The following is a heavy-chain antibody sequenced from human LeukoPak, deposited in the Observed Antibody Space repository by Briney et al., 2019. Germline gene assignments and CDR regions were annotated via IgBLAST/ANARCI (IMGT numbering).Heavy chain of an antibody. CDR3: ARAPVVPAAIRGLFDY. D-gene: IGHD2-2*02. V-gene: IGHV4-59*02. J-gene: IGHJ4*02. Sequence: MTSETLSLTCSVSGASVKSDYWSWIRQSPGKGLEWIANVYYSGSTNYNPSLKSRVTISVDKSKNQFSLKLSSVTAADTAVYYCARAPVVPAAIRGLFDYWGQGTLVTVSS. CDR1: GASVKSDY. CDR2: VYYSGST.